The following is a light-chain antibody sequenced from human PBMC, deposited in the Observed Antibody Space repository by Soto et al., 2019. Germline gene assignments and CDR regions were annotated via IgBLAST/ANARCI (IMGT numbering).Light chain of an antibody. CDR3: QQYSSSPPLT. J-gene: IGKJ4*01. V-gene: IGKV3-20*01. CDR1: RSVGTF. CDR2: GAS. Sequence: EIVLTQSPGTLSLSPGERATLSCRASRSVGTFLAWYQQKPGQAPRLLIYGASSRATVIPDRFSGSGSGTDFTLTISRLEPEDFAAYYCQQYSSSPPLTLGGGTKVDIK.